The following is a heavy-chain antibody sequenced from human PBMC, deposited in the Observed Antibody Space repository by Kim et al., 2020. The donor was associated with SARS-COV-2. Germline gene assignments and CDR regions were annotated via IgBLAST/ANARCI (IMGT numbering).Heavy chain of an antibody. CDR1: GYTFTSYG. CDR2: ISAYNGNT. V-gene: IGHV1-18*04. J-gene: IGHJ6*02. D-gene: IGHD2-21*01. Sequence: ASVKVSCKASGYTFTSYGISWVRQAPGQGLEWMGWISAYNGNTNYAQKLQGRVTMTTDTSTSTAYMELRSLRSDDTAVYYCARGGCGGDCYYNYYYGMDVWGQGTTVTVSS. CDR3: ARGGCGGDCYYNYYYGMDV.